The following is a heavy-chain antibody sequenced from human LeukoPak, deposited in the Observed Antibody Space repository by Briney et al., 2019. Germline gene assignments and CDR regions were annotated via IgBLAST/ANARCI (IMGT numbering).Heavy chain of an antibody. CDR1: GFTFSSYE. CDR3: AKDHGGDYSLGY. Sequence: GGSLRLSCAASGFTFSSYEMNWVRQAPGKGLEWVSYISSSGSTIYYADSVKGRFTISRDNSKNTLYLQMNSLRAEDTAVYYCAKDHGGDYSLGYWGQGTLVTVSS. V-gene: IGHV3-48*03. J-gene: IGHJ4*02. CDR2: ISSSGSTI. D-gene: IGHD4-17*01.